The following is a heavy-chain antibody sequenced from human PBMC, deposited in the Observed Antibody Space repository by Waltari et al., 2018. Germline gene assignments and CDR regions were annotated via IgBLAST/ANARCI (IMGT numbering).Heavy chain of an antibody. Sequence: EVQLLESGGGLVQPGGSLRLSCAASGFTFSSYAMSWVRQAPGKGLEWVSAISGSGGSTYYADSVKGRFTISRDNSKNTLYLQMNSLRAEDTAVYYCAKVGCGGDCPYDAFDIWGQGTMVTVSS. CDR3: AKVGCGGDCPYDAFDI. CDR1: GFTFSSYA. V-gene: IGHV3-23*01. D-gene: IGHD2-21*02. CDR2: ISGSGGST. J-gene: IGHJ3*02.